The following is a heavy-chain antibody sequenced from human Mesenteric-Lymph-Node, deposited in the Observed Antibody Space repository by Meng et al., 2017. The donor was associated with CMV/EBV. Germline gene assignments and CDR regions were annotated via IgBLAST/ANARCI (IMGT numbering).Heavy chain of an antibody. J-gene: IGHJ3*02. V-gene: IGHV3-21*01. Sequence: GGSLRLSCAASGFTFSTYAMSWVRQAPGKGLEWVSSISSSSSYIYYADSVRGRFTISRDNAKNSLYLQMNTLSAEDTAVYYCARESSTKYDAFDIWGQGTKVTVSS. D-gene: IGHD6-6*01. CDR2: ISSSSSYI. CDR1: GFTFSTYA. CDR3: ARESSTKYDAFDI.